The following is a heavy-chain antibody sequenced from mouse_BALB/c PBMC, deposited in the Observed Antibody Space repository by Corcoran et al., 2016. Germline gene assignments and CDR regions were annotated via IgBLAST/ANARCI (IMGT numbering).Heavy chain of an antibody. CDR2: INTYTGEP. CDR3: ARWGSSYYYAMDY. J-gene: IGHJ4*01. CDR1: GYTFTNSG. V-gene: IGHV9-1*02. D-gene: IGHD1-1*01. Sequence: QIQLVQSGPELKKPGETVKISCKASGYTFTNSGMNWVKQAPGKGLKWMGWINTYTGEPTYADDFKGRFAFSLETSASTAYLQINNLKNEDMATYFCARWGSSYYYAMDYWGQGTSVTVSS.